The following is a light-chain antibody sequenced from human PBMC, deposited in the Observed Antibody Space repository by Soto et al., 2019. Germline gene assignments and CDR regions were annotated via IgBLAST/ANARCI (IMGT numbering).Light chain of an antibody. CDR1: QDVELY. CDR2: DAS. J-gene: IGKJ3*01. V-gene: IGKV1-33*01. Sequence: DIQMTQSPSSLSASVGDRVTITCQASQDVELYLNWYQQQRGKVPKLLIYDASKLEAGVPSRFRGSGSGTDFTLTITSLQPEDTGTYYCQEYGVVPRFGPATRVNI. CDR3: QEYGVVPR.